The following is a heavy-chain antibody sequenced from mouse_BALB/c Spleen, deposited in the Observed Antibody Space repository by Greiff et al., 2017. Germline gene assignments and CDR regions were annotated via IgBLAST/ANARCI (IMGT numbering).Heavy chain of an antibody. CDR1: GYTFTSYW. J-gene: IGHJ1*01. Sequence: LQQPGSELVRPGASVKLSCKASGYTFTSYWMHWVKQRHGQGLEWIGNIYPGSGSTNYDEKFKSKGTLTVDTSSSTAYMHLSSLTSEDSAVYYCTIGYDGYWYLEVWGAGTTVTVSS. CDR3: TIGYDGYWYLEV. CDR2: IYPGSGST. D-gene: IGHD2-3*01. V-gene: IGHV1S22*01.